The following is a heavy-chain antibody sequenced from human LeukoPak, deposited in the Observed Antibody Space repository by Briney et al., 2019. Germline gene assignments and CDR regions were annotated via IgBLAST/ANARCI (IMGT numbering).Heavy chain of an antibody. CDR3: TPTASTVTTSFDY. Sequence: GGSLRLSCAASGFTFSNAWMSWVRQALGKGLEWVGRIKSKTDGGTTDYAAPVKGRFTISRDDSKNTLYLQMNSLKTEDTAVYYCTPTASTVTTSFDYWGQGTLVTVSS. CDR1: GFTFSNAW. D-gene: IGHD4-17*01. V-gene: IGHV3-15*01. CDR2: IKSKTDGGTT. J-gene: IGHJ4*02.